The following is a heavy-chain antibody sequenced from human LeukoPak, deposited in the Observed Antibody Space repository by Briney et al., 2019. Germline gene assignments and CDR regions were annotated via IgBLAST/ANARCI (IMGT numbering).Heavy chain of an antibody. J-gene: IGHJ3*02. CDR2: IYHSGST. D-gene: IGHD3-10*01. CDR1: GDSINSLDL. V-gene: IGHV4-4*02. CDR3: ARTTYGAYAFDI. Sequence: SGTLSLTCTVSGDSINSLDLWSWVRQPPGKGLEWIGYIYHSGSTYYNPSLKSRVTISVDRSKNQFSLKLSSVTAADTAVYYCARTTYGAYAFDIWGQGTMVTVSS.